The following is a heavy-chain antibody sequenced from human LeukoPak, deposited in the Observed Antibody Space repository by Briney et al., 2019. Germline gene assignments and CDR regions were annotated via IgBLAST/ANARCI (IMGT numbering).Heavy chain of an antibody. J-gene: IGHJ6*02. V-gene: IGHV3-23*01. Sequence: PGGSLRLSCAASGFTFGSYAMSWVRQAPGKGLDWVSAIGSGGVNRFYADSVKGRFTISRDNSKNTLYLQMNSLRAEDTAVYYCAETDYYYGMDVWGQGTTVTVPS. CDR3: AETDYYYGMDV. CDR1: GFTFGSYA. CDR2: IGSGGVNR.